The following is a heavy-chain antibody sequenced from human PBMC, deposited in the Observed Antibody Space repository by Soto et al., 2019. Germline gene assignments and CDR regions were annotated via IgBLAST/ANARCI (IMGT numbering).Heavy chain of an antibody. D-gene: IGHD2-2*01. CDR2: INPNSGGT. V-gene: IGHV1-2*02. CDR1: GYTFTGYY. J-gene: IGHJ3*02. CDR3: ARDKDSPYCSSTSCHDAFDI. Sequence: GAPVKGSCKASGYTFTGYYMHWVGQAPGQGVEGMGWINPNSGGTNYAQKFQGRVTMTRDTSISTAYMELSRLRSDDTAVYYCARDKDSPYCSSTSCHDAFDIWGQGTMVTVSS.